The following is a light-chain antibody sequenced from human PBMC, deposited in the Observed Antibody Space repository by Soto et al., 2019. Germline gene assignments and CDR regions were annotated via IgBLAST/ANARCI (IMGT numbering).Light chain of an antibody. J-gene: IGKJ5*01. Sequence: IQLTQSPSSLSASVGDRVTITCRASQGISSYLAWYQQKPGKAPKLLIFAASTLQSGVPSRFSGSGSRTDFTLTISSLQPEDFATYFCQQLYDYPITFVQGTRLEIK. CDR1: QGISSY. CDR3: QQLYDYPIT. CDR2: AAS. V-gene: IGKV1-9*01.